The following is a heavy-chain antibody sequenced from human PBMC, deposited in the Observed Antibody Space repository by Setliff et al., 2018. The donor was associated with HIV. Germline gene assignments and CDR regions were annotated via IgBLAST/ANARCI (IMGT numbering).Heavy chain of an antibody. D-gene: IGHD3-10*01. Sequence: KASETLSLTCTVSGGSVSSGSYHWGWIRQPPGKGLEWIGSIYHSGSTDYNPSLKSRVAISVDTSKSQFSLRLTSVTAADTAVYYCARETLWFGAPGAFDIWGQGTMVTVSS. V-gene: IGHV4-39*07. CDR1: GGSVSSGSYH. J-gene: IGHJ3*02. CDR3: ARETLWFGAPGAFDI. CDR2: IYHSGST.